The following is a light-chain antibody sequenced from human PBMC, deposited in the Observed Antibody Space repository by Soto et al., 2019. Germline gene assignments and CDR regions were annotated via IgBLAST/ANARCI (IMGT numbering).Light chain of an antibody. V-gene: IGKV1-9*01. CDR3: QQLNTYPIT. J-gene: IGKJ5*01. CDR1: QGISSY. Sequence: IQLTQSPSSLSASVGDRVTITCRASQGISSYLAWYQQKPGKAPKLLIDDASTLEGGVPFRFSGSGSGTDFTLTISSLQPEDFATYYCQQLNTYPITFGQGTRLEIK. CDR2: DAS.